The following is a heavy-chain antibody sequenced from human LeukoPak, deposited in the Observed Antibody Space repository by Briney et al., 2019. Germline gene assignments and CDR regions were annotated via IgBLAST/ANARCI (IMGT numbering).Heavy chain of an antibody. D-gene: IGHD6-19*01. CDR1: GGSFCGYY. CDR2: INHSGST. CDR3: ARHERSGWSYFDY. V-gene: IGHV4-34*01. Sequence: SETLSLTCAVYGGSFCGYYWSWIRQPPGKGLEWIGEINHSGSTNYNPSLKSRVTISVDTSKNQFSLKLSSVTAADTAVYYCARHERSGWSYFDYWGQGTLVTVSS. J-gene: IGHJ4*02.